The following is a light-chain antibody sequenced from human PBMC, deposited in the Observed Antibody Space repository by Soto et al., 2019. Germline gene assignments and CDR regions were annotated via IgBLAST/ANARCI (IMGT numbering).Light chain of an antibody. Sequence: DIQLTQSPSFLSASVGDRVTITCRASQGISSYLAWYQQKPGKAPRLLIYAASTLQSGVPLRFSGSGSGTEFTLTISNLQPEDFATYYCQKYNSAPLTFGGGTKVEIK. CDR1: QGISSY. J-gene: IGKJ4*01. V-gene: IGKV1-9*01. CDR3: QKYNSAPLT. CDR2: AAS.